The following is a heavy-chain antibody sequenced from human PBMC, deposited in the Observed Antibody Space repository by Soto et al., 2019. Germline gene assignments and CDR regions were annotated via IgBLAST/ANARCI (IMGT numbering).Heavy chain of an antibody. CDR1: GFTFSSYA. CDR3: ARGITIFGVVSN. CDR2: ISGSGGST. D-gene: IGHD3-3*01. J-gene: IGHJ4*02. Sequence: PGGSRRRSWAASGFTFSSYAMSWGGEAPGKGLEWVSAISGSGGSTYYADSVKGRFTISRDNSKNTLYLQMNSLRAEDTAVYYCARGITIFGVVSNWGQGTLVTVSS. V-gene: IGHV3-23*01.